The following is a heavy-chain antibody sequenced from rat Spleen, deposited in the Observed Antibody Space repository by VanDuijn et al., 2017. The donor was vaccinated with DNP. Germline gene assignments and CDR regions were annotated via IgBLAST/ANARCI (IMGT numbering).Heavy chain of an antibody. CDR2: INTAGGGT. V-gene: IGHV5-58*01. CDR3: TKNLQWYAMDA. J-gene: IGHJ4*01. CDR1: GFTFSTYW. Sequence: EVQLVETGGGLVQPGRSLKLSCVASGFTFSTYWMFWIRQAPGKGLEWVASINTAGGGTYYLDSVQGRFTISKDNAENTVYLQMNSLRSEDTATYYCTKNLQWYAMDAWGQGTSVTVSS. D-gene: IGHD1-1*01.